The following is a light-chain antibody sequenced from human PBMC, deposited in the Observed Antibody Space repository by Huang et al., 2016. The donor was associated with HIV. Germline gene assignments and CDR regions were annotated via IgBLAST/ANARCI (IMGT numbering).Light chain of an antibody. J-gene: IGKJ3*01. Sequence: IRMTQSPSSLSASTGDRVTIPCRANQDIKNFLAWYQQRPGSVPQILMYAASTLQRGVPSRCSGNGSGTDFTLTIGCLQSEDVATYYCRQYDIHPLTFGPGTRVDIK. CDR1: QDIKNF. V-gene: IGKV1-8*01. CDR3: RQYDIHPLT. CDR2: AAS.